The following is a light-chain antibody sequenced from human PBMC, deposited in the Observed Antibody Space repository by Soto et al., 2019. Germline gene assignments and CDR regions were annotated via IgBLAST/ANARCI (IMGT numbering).Light chain of an antibody. V-gene: IGKV1-5*03. J-gene: IGKJ2*01. CDR3: QQYNSYPYT. Sequence: DIQMTQSPSTLYASVGDRVTITCRASQSISSWLAWYQQKPGKAPKLLIYKESSLESGVPSRFSGSGSGTELTLTISSLQPDDFATYYCQQYNSYPYTFGQGTKLEIK. CDR1: QSISSW. CDR2: KES.